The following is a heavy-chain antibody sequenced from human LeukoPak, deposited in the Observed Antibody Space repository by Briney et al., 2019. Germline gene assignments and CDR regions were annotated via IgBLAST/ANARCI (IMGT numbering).Heavy chain of an antibody. J-gene: IGHJ4*02. CDR1: GGTFSSYA. CDR3: ARLYYGSGSKGGFDY. Sequence: SVKVSCKASGGTFSSYAISWVRQAPGQGLEWMGGIIPIFGTANYAQKFQGRVTITADESTSTAYMELSSLRSEDTAVYYCARLYYGSGSKGGFDYWGQGTLVTVSS. V-gene: IGHV1-69*13. CDR2: IIPIFGTA. D-gene: IGHD3-10*01.